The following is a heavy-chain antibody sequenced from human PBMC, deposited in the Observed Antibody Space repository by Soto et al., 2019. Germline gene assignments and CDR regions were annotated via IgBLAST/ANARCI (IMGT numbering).Heavy chain of an antibody. J-gene: IGHJ1*01. CDR2: ISFEASEK. V-gene: IGHV3-30*04. CDR1: GFRFSGFG. Sequence: QVQLVESGGGVVQPGASLTLSCAASGFRFSGFGMHWVRQAPGKGLEWVAVISFEASEKFYVDSVKGRFSISRDDSHSKVFLQMNSLRREDTGVYYCARDLGGYVHLWDKSNYWGQGTLVNVS. D-gene: IGHD5-12*01. CDR3: ARDLGGYVHLWDKSNY.